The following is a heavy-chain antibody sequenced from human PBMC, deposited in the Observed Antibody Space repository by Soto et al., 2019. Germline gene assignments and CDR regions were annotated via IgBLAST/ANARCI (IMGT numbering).Heavy chain of an antibody. D-gene: IGHD2-8*02. CDR2: IYPGDSNT. CDR1: GYSFTSYW. Sequence: GESLKISCKGSGYSFTSYWIGWVRQTPGKGLEWMGIIYPGDSNTRYSPSFQGQVTFSAERSTSTAYLQWSSLKASDTAMYYCARQGEVLDFWGQGTLVTVSS. CDR3: ARQGEVLDF. V-gene: IGHV5-51*01. J-gene: IGHJ4*02.